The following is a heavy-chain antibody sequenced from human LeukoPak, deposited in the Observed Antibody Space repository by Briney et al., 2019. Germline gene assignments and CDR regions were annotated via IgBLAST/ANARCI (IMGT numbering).Heavy chain of an antibody. CDR2: INSEGSGT. V-gene: IGHV3-74*01. CDR3: AKGGTTVVDY. CDR1: GLIISNYW. Sequence: PGGSQRLSCAASGLIISNYWMHWVRQAPGKGLVWVARINSEGSGTTYADSVKGRFTISRDNAKNTLYLQMNSLRDEDTAVYYCAKGGTTVVDYWDQGTLVTVSS. J-gene: IGHJ4*02. D-gene: IGHD4-23*01.